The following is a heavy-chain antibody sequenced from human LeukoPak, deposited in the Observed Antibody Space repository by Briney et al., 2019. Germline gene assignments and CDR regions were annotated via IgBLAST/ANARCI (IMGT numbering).Heavy chain of an antibody. J-gene: IGHJ5*02. Sequence: GGSLRLSCATSGFTFNEHYLGWVRQAPGKGLEWVGRTKNRANSYTTEYAASVKGRFTISRDDSKNSLRLQMNSLKTEDTAIYYCARRAGNYTWFDPWGQGTLVTVSS. CDR2: TKNRANSYTT. V-gene: IGHV3-72*01. CDR1: GFTFNEHY. D-gene: IGHD4-23*01. CDR3: ARRAGNYTWFDP.